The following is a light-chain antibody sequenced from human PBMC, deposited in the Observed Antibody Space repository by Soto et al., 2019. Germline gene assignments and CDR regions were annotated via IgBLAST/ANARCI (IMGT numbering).Light chain of an antibody. V-gene: IGKV1-39*01. CDR3: QQHYNTPWT. CDR2: TAS. J-gene: IGKJ1*01. Sequence: DIQLTQAPSSLSASVGDRITITCRASQRISTYLNWYQQKPGKAPELVIYTASSLESGVPWRFSGSGSGTDFTLTICSLQPEDLATYYCQQHYNTPWTFGQGTKVEIK. CDR1: QRISTY.